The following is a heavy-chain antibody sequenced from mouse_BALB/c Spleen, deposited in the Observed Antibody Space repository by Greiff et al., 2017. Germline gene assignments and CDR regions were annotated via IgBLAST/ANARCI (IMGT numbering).Heavy chain of an antibody. D-gene: IGHD1-1*01. J-gene: IGHJ3*01. CDR1: GFNFTDYY. Sequence: EVQLQESGAELVRPGASVKLSCKASGFNFTDYYMHWVKQRPEQGLEWIGWIDPENGNTIYDPKFQGKASITADTSSNTAYLQISSLTSEDTAVYYCAPYYYGSSTWFAVWGEGTLVTVSA. CDR2: IDPENGNT. CDR3: APYYYGSSTWFAV. V-gene: IGHV14-1*02.